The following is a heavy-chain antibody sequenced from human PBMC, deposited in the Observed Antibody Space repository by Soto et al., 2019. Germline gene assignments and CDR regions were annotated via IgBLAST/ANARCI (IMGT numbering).Heavy chain of an antibody. Sequence: QLQLQESGPGLVKPSETLSLTCTVSGGSISSSSYYWGWIRQPPGKGLEWIGRIYYSGSTYYNPSLKSRVPISVYTSKNQFSLKQSSVNAADPAVYYCATLWGQDWGQGTLVTVSS. D-gene: IGHD3-10*01. CDR2: IYYSGST. V-gene: IGHV4-39*01. J-gene: IGHJ4*02. CDR1: GGSISSSSYY. CDR3: ATLWGQD.